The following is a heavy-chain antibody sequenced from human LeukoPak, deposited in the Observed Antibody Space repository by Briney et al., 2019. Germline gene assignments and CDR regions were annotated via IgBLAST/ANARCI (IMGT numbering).Heavy chain of an antibody. CDR1: GGTFSSYA. J-gene: IGHJ6*02. CDR2: IIPILGIA. Sequence: GASVKVSCKASGGTFSSYAISWVRQAPGQGLEWMGRIIPILGIANYAQKFQGRVTITVDKSTSTAYMELSSLRSEDTAVYYCARDGQYYYYGMDVWGQGTTVTVSS. CDR3: ARDGQYYYYGMDV. D-gene: IGHD3/OR15-3a*01. V-gene: IGHV1-69*04.